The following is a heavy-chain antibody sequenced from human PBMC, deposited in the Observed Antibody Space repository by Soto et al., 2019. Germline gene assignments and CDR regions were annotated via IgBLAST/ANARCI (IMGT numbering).Heavy chain of an antibody. CDR1: GYTFTSYA. CDR2: INAGNGNT. Sequence: QVQLVQSGAEVKKPGASVKVSCKASGYTFTSYAMHWVRQAPGQRLEWMGWINAGNGNTKYSQKFQGRVTITRDTSASTADRELSSLRSEDTAVYYCAGGSGVWDYWGQGTLVTVSS. V-gene: IGHV1-3*01. J-gene: IGHJ4*02. CDR3: AGGSGVWDY. D-gene: IGHD3-10*01.